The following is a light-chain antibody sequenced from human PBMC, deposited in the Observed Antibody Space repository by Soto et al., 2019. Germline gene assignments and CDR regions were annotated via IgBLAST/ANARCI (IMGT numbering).Light chain of an antibody. J-gene: IGKJ4*01. CDR1: QSISSW. CDR3: QQYNRDSLT. Sequence: DIQMTQSPSTLSASVGDRVTITCRASQSISSWLAWYQQKPGKAPKLLIYDASSLESGVPSRFSGSGSDTEFTLTINNLQPDDFATYHCQQYNRDSLTFGGVTKV. CDR2: DAS. V-gene: IGKV1-5*01.